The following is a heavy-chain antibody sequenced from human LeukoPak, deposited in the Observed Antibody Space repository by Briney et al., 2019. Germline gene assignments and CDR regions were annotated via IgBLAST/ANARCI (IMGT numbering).Heavy chain of an antibody. J-gene: IGHJ4*02. Sequence: GGSLRLSCAASGFTFSSYAMHWVRQAPGKGLEWVAVISYDGSNKYYADSVKGRFTISRDNSKNTLYLQMNSLRAEDTAVYYCARDGSRLARFYYFDYWGQGTLVTVSS. V-gene: IGHV3-30-3*01. CDR1: GFTFSSYA. D-gene: IGHD3-3*01. CDR2: ISYDGSNK. CDR3: ARDGSRLARFYYFDY.